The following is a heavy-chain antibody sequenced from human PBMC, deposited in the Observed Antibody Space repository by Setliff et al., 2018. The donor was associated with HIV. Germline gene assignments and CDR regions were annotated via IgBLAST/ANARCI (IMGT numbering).Heavy chain of an antibody. Sequence: SETLSLTCNYSGNSFSGYHWNWIRQPAGKGLEWLGRIYYTGSTEYNPSLKSRLTMSMDTSKDQFSLRLVSLTAADTAVYYCARSIYGSGTYPLDVWGPGTLVTVSS. V-gene: IGHV4-4*07. CDR2: IYYTGST. CDR3: ARSIYGSGTYPLDV. CDR1: GNSFSGYH. J-gene: IGHJ4*02. D-gene: IGHD3-10*01.